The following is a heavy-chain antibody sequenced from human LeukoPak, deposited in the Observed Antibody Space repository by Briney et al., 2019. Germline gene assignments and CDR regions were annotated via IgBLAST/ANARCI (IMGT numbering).Heavy chain of an antibody. V-gene: IGHV4-4*02. CDR2: IYHSGST. D-gene: IGHD3-10*01. CDR1: GGSINSNDW. Sequence: SGTLSLTCAVSGGSINSNDWWSWVRQPPGKGLEWFGEIYHSGSTNYNPSLKSRVTISVDKSKNHFSLKLTSVTAADTAVYYCARTYYYDSGSYSLDYWGQGTLVTVSS. CDR3: ARTYYYDSGSYSLDY. J-gene: IGHJ4*02.